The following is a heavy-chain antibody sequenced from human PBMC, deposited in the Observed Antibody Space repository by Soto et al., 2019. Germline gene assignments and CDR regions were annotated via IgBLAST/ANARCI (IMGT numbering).Heavy chain of an antibody. CDR3: ARRGVHVLTYDY. V-gene: IGHV2-5*02. D-gene: IGHD3-10*01. CDR1: GFSLSTSGVG. Sequence: QITLKESGPTLVKPTQTLTLTCTFSGFSLSTSGVGVGWIRQPPGKALEWLALIYWDDDKRYSPSLKSRLTITKDTSKSQVGLTMTNMDPVDTATYYCARRGVHVLTYDYWGQGTLVTVSS. J-gene: IGHJ4*02. CDR2: IYWDDDK.